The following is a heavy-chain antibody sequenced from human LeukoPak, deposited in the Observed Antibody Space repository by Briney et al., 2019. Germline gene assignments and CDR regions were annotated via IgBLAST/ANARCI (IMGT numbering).Heavy chain of an antibody. CDR2: IFHSGST. CDR3: ARRKRGVTIDY. D-gene: IGHD3-10*01. J-gene: IGHJ4*02. CDR1: SGSIFSSNW. V-gene: IGHV4-4*02. Sequence: SETLSLTCAVSSGSIFSSNWWSWVRQPPGKGLEWIGQIFHSGSTSYSPSLKSRVTISVDTSKNQFSLKLSSVTAADTAVYYCARRKRGVTIDYWGQGTLVTVSS.